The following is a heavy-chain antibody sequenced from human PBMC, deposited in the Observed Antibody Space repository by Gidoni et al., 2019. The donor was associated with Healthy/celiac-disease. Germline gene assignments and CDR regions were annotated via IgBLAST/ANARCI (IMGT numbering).Heavy chain of an antibody. CDR1: GFPFSSYE. Sequence: EVQLVESGGGLVQPGGSLRLSCAASGFPFSSYEMNWVRQAPGKGLEWVSYISSSGSTIYYADSVKGRFTISRDNAKNSLYLQMNSLRAEDTAVYYCATLPGGRRAFDIWGQGTMVTVSS. V-gene: IGHV3-48*03. CDR2: ISSSGSTI. J-gene: IGHJ3*02. D-gene: IGHD2-2*01. CDR3: ATLPGGRRAFDI.